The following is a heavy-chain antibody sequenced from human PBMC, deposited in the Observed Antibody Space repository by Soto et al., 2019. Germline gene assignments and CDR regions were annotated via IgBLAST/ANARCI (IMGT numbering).Heavy chain of an antibody. CDR3: GRANYYDRSGYFDY. Sequence: SETLSLTCAVSGGSISSSNWWSWVRQPPGKGLEWIGEISHSGSTNYNPSLKSRVTISVDKSKNQFSLKLSSVTAADTAVYYCGRANYYDRSGYFDYGGRGTRVTVSS. J-gene: IGHJ4*02. CDR1: GGSISSSNW. CDR2: ISHSGST. D-gene: IGHD3-22*01. V-gene: IGHV4-4*02.